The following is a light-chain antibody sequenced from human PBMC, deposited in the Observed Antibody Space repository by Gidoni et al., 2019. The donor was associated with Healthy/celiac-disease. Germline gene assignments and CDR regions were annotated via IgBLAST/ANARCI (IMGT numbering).Light chain of an antibody. J-gene: IGKJ1*01. CDR2: DGS. CDR1: QSISSW. Sequence: DIQMTQSPSTLSASVGDRVTITCRASQSISSWLAWYQQKPGQAPKLLIYDGSSLESGVPSRFSGSGSGTEFTLTISSLQPEDFATYYCQQDNSYSQTFGEGTKVEIK. CDR3: QQDNSYSQT. V-gene: IGKV1-5*01.